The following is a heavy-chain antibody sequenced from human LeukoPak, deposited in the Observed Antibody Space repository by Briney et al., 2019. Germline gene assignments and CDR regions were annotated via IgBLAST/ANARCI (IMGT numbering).Heavy chain of an antibody. CDR1: GFTVSSNY. D-gene: IGHD6-6*01. CDR2: IYSGRST. V-gene: IGHV3-53*01. J-gene: IGHJ4*02. CDR3: ARDSSSVTTDY. Sequence: GGSLRLSCAASGFTVSSNYMTWVRQAPGKGLEWVSVIYSGRSTYYAESVKGRVTISTDNSKNTLYLQMNSLRAEDTAVYYCARDSSSVTTDYWGQGTLVTVSS.